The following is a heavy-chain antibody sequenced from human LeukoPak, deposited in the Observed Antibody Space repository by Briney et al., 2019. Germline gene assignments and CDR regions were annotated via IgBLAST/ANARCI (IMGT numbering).Heavy chain of an antibody. D-gene: IGHD6-6*01. Sequence: ASVKVSCKASGYTFTSYYMHWVRQAPGQGLEWMGIINPSGGSTSYAQKFQGRVTMTRDTSTSTVYMELSSLRSDDTAVYYCARDLRIAARPWWFDPWGQGTLVTVSS. V-gene: IGHV1-46*01. CDR3: ARDLRIAARPWWFDP. J-gene: IGHJ5*02. CDR2: INPSGGST. CDR1: GYTFTSYY.